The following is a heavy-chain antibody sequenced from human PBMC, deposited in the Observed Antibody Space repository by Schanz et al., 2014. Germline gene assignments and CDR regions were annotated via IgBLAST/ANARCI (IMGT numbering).Heavy chain of an antibody. D-gene: IGHD3-22*01. CDR1: GFNFSNYD. V-gene: IGHV3-23*01. Sequence: VQLLESGGGVVQPGRSLRLSCAASGFNFSNYDIHWVRQAPGKGLEWVSGIGGSGDSTHYADSVKGRFTISRDNSENTLYLQMNSLRAEDTAVYYCAKQHGVIQQVSDYWGQGTLVTVSS. CDR2: IGGSGDST. CDR3: AKQHGVIQQVSDY. J-gene: IGHJ4*02.